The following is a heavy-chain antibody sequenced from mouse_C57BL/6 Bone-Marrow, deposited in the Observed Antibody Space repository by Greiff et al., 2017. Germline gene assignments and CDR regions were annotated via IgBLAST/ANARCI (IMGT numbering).Heavy chain of an antibody. J-gene: IGHJ4*01. CDR2: INPYNGGT. D-gene: IGHD2-3*01. CDR1: GYTFTDYY. Sequence: DVQLQESGPVLVKPGASVKMSCKASGYTFTDYYMNWVKQSHGKSLEWIGVINPYNGGTSYNQKFKGKATLTVDKSSSTAYMELNSLTSEDSAVYYGARGGYDGYIYYAMDYWGQGTSVTVSS. V-gene: IGHV1-19*01. CDR3: ARGGYDGYIYYAMDY.